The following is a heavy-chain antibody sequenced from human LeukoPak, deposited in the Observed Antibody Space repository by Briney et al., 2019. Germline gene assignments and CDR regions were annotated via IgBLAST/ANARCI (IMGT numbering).Heavy chain of an antibody. V-gene: IGHV4-30-4*08. CDR3: ARDYYDSTGYAWFDP. D-gene: IGHD3-22*01. CDR1: GGSISSGDYY. Sequence: ASETLSLTCTVSGGSISSGDYYWSWIRQPPGKGLEWIGYIYYSGSTYYNPSLKSRVTISVDTSKNQFSLKLSSVTAADTAVYYCARDYYDSTGYAWFDPWGQGTLVTVSS. J-gene: IGHJ5*02. CDR2: IYYSGST.